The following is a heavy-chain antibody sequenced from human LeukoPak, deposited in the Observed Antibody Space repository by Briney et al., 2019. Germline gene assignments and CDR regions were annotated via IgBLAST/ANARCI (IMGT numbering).Heavy chain of an antibody. V-gene: IGHV1-8*03. CDR3: NTNYYDRTGYSLII. CDR1: GYTFTHYD. D-gene: IGHD3-22*01. J-gene: IGHJ3*02. Sequence: ASVKVSRKASGYTFTHYDIYWVRQAAGQGLEWVGWMNPNSGDTGSAPQFQGRVTLTRNTSISTAYLDLSSLRSEDTAVYYCNTNYYDRTGYSLIIWGQGTLVTVSS. CDR2: MNPNSGDT.